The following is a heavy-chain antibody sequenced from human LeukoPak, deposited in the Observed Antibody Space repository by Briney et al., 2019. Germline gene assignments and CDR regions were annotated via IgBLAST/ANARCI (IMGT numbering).Heavy chain of an antibody. CDR3: ARDCIGCHGFDY. J-gene: IGHJ4*02. V-gene: IGHV1-18*01. CDR1: GYIFTSYG. Sequence: GASVKVSCKAPGYIFTSYGISWVRQAPGQGLEWVGWVSAYADNTNYVQKFQGRVTMTTDTSTSTAYMELRSLRSDDTAVYYCARDCIGCHGFDYWGQGTLVTVSS. CDR2: VSAYADNT. D-gene: IGHD2-15*01.